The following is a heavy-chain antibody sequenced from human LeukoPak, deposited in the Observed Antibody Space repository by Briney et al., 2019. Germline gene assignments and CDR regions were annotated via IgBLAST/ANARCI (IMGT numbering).Heavy chain of an antibody. Sequence: ASVKVSCKASGYTFTGYYMHWVRQAPGQGLEWMGWIKPNSGGTKYAQKFKGRVTMTRDTSISTVYMELSRLRSDDTAVYYCARGPDFSMVRGLTGFYYYMDVWGKGTTVTVSS. J-gene: IGHJ6*03. CDR3: ARGPDFSMVRGLTGFYYYMDV. CDR2: IKPNSGGT. CDR1: GYTFTGYY. V-gene: IGHV1-2*02. D-gene: IGHD3-10*01.